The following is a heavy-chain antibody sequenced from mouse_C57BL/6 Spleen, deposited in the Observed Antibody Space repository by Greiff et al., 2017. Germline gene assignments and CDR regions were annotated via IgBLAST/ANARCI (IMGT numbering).Heavy chain of an antibody. CDR1: GYTFTDYE. CDR2: IDPETGGT. V-gene: IGHV1-15*01. CDR3: TRHGNLYYFDY. J-gene: IGHJ2*01. D-gene: IGHD2-1*01. Sequence: VQLQQSGAELVRPGASVTLSCKASGYTFTDYEMHWVKQTPVHGLEWIGAIDPETGGTAYNQKFKGKAILTADKSSSTAYMELRSLTSEDSAVYYCTRHGNLYYFDYWGQGTTLTVSS.